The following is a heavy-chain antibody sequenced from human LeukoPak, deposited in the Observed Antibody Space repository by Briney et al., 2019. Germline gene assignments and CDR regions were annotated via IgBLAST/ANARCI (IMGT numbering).Heavy chain of an antibody. CDR1: GGSISSYY. CDR3: ARGGGAAALSGF. Sequence: SETLSLTCTVSGGSISSYYWSWIRQPPGKGLEWIGYIYYSGSTNYNPSLKSRVTISVDTSKNQFSLNLSSVTAADTAVYYCARGGGAAALSGFWGQGTLVTVSS. J-gene: IGHJ4*02. CDR2: IYYSGST. V-gene: IGHV4-59*01. D-gene: IGHD6-13*01.